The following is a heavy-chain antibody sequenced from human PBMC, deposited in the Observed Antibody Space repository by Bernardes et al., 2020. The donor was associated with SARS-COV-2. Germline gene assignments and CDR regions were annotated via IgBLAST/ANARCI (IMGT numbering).Heavy chain of an antibody. V-gene: IGHV3-21*01. D-gene: IGHD2-15*01. CDR1: GFTFSDYS. CDR2: ISSSSSYI. Sequence: GGSLRLSCVASGFTFSDYSMNWVRQAPGKGLEWVSFISSSSSYISYADSVKGRCTISRDNAKNSLFLQMNSLRAEDTAVYYCARGIYCSGDSCYFDYWGQGTLVTVSS. J-gene: IGHJ4*02. CDR3: ARGIYCSGDSCYFDY.